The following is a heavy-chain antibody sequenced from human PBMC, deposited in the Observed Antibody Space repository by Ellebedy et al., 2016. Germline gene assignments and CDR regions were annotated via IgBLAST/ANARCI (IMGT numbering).Heavy chain of an antibody. CDR1: GYTFTGYY. D-gene: IGHD2-2*01. J-gene: IGHJ4*02. Sequence: ASVKVSCXASGYTFTGYYMHWVRQAPGQGLEWMGWINPNSGGTNYAQKFQGRVTMTRDTSISTAYMELRSLRSDDTAVYYCARDESSMGDYWGQGTLVTVSS. CDR2: INPNSGGT. CDR3: ARDESSMGDY. V-gene: IGHV1-2*02.